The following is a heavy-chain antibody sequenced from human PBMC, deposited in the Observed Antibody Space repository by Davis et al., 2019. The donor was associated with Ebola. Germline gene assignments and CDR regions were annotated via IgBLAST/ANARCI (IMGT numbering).Heavy chain of an antibody. CDR3: ARDRGFFWFDP. Sequence: GESLKISCAASGFTFSSYSMNWVRQAPGKGLEWVSSISSSSSYIYYADSVKGRFTISRDNAKNSLYLQMNSLRAEDTAVYYCARDRGFFWFDPWGQGTLVTVPS. CDR2: ISSSSSYI. D-gene: IGHD1-26*01. CDR1: GFTFSSYS. J-gene: IGHJ5*02. V-gene: IGHV3-21*01.